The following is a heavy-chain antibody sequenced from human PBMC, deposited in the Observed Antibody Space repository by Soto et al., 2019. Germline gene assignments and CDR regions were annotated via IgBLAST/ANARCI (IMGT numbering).Heavy chain of an antibody. CDR2: ITSRGPTI. V-gene: IGHV3-48*03. Sequence: EAQLVESGGGLVQPGGSLRLSCAASGFTFSNYAMNWVRQAPGKGLEWVAYITSRGPTIYYADSVKGRFNISRDNAKTSLYLQMNNLTAEDTAIYYCARVSLRNGYKNAWGQGTLVTVSS. J-gene: IGHJ5*02. D-gene: IGHD5-12*01. CDR1: GFTFSNYA. CDR3: ARVSLRNGYKNA.